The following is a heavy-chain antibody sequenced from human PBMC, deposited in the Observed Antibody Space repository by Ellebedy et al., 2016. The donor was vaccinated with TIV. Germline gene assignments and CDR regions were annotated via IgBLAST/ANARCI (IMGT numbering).Heavy chain of an antibody. Sequence: GGSLRLSXEASGFSFDDYAMHWVRQSPGKGLEWVAGISWHSGTIGYTASVYGRFTISRDNAKRSVYLQMNSLRSEDTALYYCVKDHGGQPYGSGNLHFDYWGQGALVTVSS. CDR2: ISWHSGTI. CDR1: GFSFDDYA. CDR3: VKDHGGQPYGSGNLHFDY. J-gene: IGHJ4*02. V-gene: IGHV3-9*01. D-gene: IGHD3-10*01.